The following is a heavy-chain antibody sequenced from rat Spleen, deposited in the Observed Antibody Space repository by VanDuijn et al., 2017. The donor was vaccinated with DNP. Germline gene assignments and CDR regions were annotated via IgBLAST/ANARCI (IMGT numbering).Heavy chain of an antibody. D-gene: IGHD1-5*01. Sequence: EVQLVESGGGLVQPGRSLKLSCAASGFTFSDSYMAWVRQAPKKGLEWVASISTGGGNTYYRDSVTGRFTISRDNAKSTLFLQMDSLRSEETATYYCARHGEVPSRYAMDAWGQGTAVTVSS. CDR2: ISTGGGNT. CDR1: GFTFSDSY. V-gene: IGHV5S11*01. CDR3: ARHGEVPSRYAMDA. J-gene: IGHJ4*01.